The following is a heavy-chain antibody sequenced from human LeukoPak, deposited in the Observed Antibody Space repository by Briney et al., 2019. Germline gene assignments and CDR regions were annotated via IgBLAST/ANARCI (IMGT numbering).Heavy chain of an antibody. CDR2: IIPIFGTA. Sequence: PVKVSCKASGGTFSSYAISWVRQAPGQGLEWMGGIIPIFGTANYAQKFQGRVTITTDESTSTAYMELSSLRSEDTAVYYCASMSSDGSAERGYYYYYMDVWGKGTTVTVSS. J-gene: IGHJ6*03. CDR3: ASMSSDGSAERGYYYYYMDV. CDR1: GGTFSSYA. V-gene: IGHV1-69*05. D-gene: IGHD3-10*01.